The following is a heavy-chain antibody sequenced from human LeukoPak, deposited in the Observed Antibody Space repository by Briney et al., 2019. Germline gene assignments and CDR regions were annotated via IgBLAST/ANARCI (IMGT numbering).Heavy chain of an antibody. J-gene: IGHJ4*02. CDR1: GVTFSSSA. CDR2: ISYVGTKE. V-gene: IGHV3-30*09. CDR3: MRALGIATDH. Sequence: LSYAASGVTFSSSAKNGVRRAPRSGLGWVAVISYVGTKEYYADCVKGGLAIFRANSEYTLHQHMSSVRGEGAAVYYCMRALGIATDHWGQGSLVTVSS. D-gene: IGHD3-16*01.